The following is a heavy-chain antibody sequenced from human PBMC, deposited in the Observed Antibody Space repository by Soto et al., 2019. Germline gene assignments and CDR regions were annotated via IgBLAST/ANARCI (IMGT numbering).Heavy chain of an antibody. D-gene: IGHD1-26*01. V-gene: IGHV3-23*01. CDR2: ISGGVGST. J-gene: IGHJ4*02. Sequence: GGSLRLSCAASGFTFSSYAMSWVRQAPGKGLEWVSSISGGVGSTYYADSVKGRFTISRDNSKNTLYLQMNSLRAEDTAVYYCDRRGRYSWLTYWGQGTMVTVST. CDR1: GFTFSSYA. CDR3: DRRGRYSWLTY.